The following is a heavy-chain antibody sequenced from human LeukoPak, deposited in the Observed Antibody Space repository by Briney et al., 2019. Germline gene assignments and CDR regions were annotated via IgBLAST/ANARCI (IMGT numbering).Heavy chain of an antibody. CDR3: APGSSTSGYYHY. V-gene: IGHV4-39*01. D-gene: IGHD3-22*01. J-gene: IGHJ4*02. Sequence: PSETLSLTCSVSGSSISSSSYYWAWIRQPPGTGLEWIASIYYTGSPYYSPSLKSRVTISVDTSKNQFSLKLNSVTAADTAVYYCAPGSSTSGYYHYWGQGTLVTVSS. CDR2: IYYTGSP. CDR1: GSSISSSSYY.